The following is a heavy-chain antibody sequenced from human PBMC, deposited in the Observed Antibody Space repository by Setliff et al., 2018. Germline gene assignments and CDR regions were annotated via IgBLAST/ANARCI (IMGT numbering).Heavy chain of an antibody. J-gene: IGHJ4*02. CDR3: ARGDVYSGSYYHFDY. CDR1: GYTFTGYY. Sequence: ASVKVSCKASGYTFTGYYMHWVRQAPGQGLEWMGWINAGNGNIRYSQNFQGRVTITRDTSASTACMELSSLTSEDTAIYYCARGDVYSGSYYHFDYWGQGTLVTVS. V-gene: IGHV1-3*01. D-gene: IGHD1-26*01. CDR2: INAGNGNI.